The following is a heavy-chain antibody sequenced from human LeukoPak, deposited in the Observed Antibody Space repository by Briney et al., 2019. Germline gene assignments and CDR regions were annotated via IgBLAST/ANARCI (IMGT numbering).Heavy chain of an antibody. CDR3: AREREWEAFFDY. D-gene: IGHD1-26*01. CDR1: GASISGYF. V-gene: IGHV4-59*01. CDR2: ISSSGNT. Sequence: SETLSLTCTVSGASISGYFWSWIRQPPGKGLEWIGYISSSGNTNYNPSLKSRVTISVDTSKNQFSLKLSSVTAADTAVYYCAREREWEAFFDYWGQGTLVTVSS. J-gene: IGHJ4*02.